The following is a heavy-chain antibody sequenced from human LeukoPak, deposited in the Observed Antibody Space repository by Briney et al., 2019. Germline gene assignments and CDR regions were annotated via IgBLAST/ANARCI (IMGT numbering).Heavy chain of an antibody. V-gene: IGHV5-51*01. Sequence: PGESLKISCKCSGYSFTSYWIGWVRHMPGKGLEWMGIIYPGDSHTRYSPSFQGQVTNSADKSISTAYLQWSSLKASDTAMYYCARHGYDSSGYYYGDSSDYWGQGTLVTVSS. CDR1: GYSFTSYW. CDR3: ARHGYDSSGYYYGDSSDY. D-gene: IGHD3-22*01. J-gene: IGHJ4*02. CDR2: IYPGDSHT.